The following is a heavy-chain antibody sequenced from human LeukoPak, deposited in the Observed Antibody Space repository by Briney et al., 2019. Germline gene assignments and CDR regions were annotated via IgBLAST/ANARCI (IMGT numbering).Heavy chain of an antibody. CDR3: ARGDLQQLWSGCFDY. V-gene: IGHV3-30*04. CDR1: GFAFDTYA. Sequence: GGSLRLSCAASGFAFDTYALSWVRQAPGKGLEWVAVISYDGSNKYYADSVKGRFTISRDNSKNTLYLQMNSLRAEDTAVYYCARGDLQQLWSGCFDYWGQGTLVTVSS. CDR2: ISYDGSNK. D-gene: IGHD5-18*01. J-gene: IGHJ4*02.